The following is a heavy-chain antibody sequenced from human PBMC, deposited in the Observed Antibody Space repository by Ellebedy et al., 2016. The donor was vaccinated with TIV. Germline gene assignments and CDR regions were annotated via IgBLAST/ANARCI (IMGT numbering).Heavy chain of an antibody. D-gene: IGHD2-21*02. CDR1: GFIFSLHD. CDR2: FSSGSSTI. J-gene: IGHJ4*02. CDR3: ARNPDAGTADY. Sequence: GESLKISCAASGFIFSLHDMHWVRQAPGKGLEWISYFSSGSSTIFYADSVKGRFTISRDNAKNSLYLQMNSLRAEDTAVYFCARNPDAGTADYWGQGTLVTVSS. V-gene: IGHV3-48*04.